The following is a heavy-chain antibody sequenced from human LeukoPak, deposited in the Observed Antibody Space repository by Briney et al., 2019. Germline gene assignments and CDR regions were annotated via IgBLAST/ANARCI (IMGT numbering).Heavy chain of an antibody. D-gene: IGHD6-19*01. Sequence: GRSLRLSCAASGFTFSSYGMHWVRQAPGKGLEWVAVISYDGSNKYYADSVKGRFTISRDNSKNTLYLQMNSLRAEDTAVYYCAKDFSSGWTFDYWAREPWSPSPQ. CDR3: AKDFSSGWTFDY. V-gene: IGHV3-30*18. J-gene: IGHJ4*02. CDR1: GFTFSSYG. CDR2: ISYDGSNK.